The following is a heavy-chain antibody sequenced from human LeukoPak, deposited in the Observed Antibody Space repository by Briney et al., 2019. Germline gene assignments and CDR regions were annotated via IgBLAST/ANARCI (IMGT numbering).Heavy chain of an antibody. D-gene: IGHD2-2*01. CDR3: ARGIVVVPAAAYEGYYYYMDV. J-gene: IGHJ6*03. Sequence: SETLSLTCTVSGGSISSYYWSWIRQPAGKGLEWIGYIYYSGSTYYNPSLKSRVTISVDTSKNQFSLKLSSVTAADTAVYYCARGIVVVPAAAYEGYYYYMDVWGKGTTVTVSS. V-gene: IGHV4-59*06. CDR2: IYYSGST. CDR1: GGSISSYY.